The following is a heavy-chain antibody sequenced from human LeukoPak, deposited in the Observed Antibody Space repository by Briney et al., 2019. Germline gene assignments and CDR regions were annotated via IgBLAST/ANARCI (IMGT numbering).Heavy chain of an antibody. CDR2: IIPIFGTA. Sequence: GASVKVSCKASGGTFSSYAISWVRQAPGQGLEWMGRIIPIFGTANYAQKFQGRGTTTTDESTSTAYMELSSLRSEDTAVYYCAREDTAMVGSYWGQGTLVTVSS. CDR3: AREDTAMVGSY. D-gene: IGHD5-18*01. CDR1: GGTFSSYA. J-gene: IGHJ4*02. V-gene: IGHV1-69*05.